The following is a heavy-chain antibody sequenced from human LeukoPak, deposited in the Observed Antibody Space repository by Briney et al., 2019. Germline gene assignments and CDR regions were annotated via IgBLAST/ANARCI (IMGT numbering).Heavy chain of an antibody. CDR1: GYTFTGYY. J-gene: IGHJ5*02. D-gene: IGHD2-2*01. CDR2: INPNSGGT. CDR3: ARSRGELYCSSTSCYPNGEAWWFDP. Sequence: GASVKVSCKASGYTFTGYYMHWVRQAPGQGLEWMGWINPNSGGTNYAQKFQGRVTMTRDTSNSTAYMELSRLRSDDTAVYYCARSRGELYCSSTSCYPNGEAWWFDPWGQGTLVTVSS. V-gene: IGHV1-2*02.